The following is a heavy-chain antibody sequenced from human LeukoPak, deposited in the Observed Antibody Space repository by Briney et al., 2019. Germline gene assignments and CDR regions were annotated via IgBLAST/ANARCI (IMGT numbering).Heavy chain of an antibody. CDR2: ISSSSRYI. CDR3: SRSGRGGAFDI. D-gene: IGHD1-26*01. V-gene: IGHV3-21*01. CDR1: GFTFSSYT. Sequence: GGSLRLSCAASGFTFSSYTMNWVRQAPGKGLEWVSSISSSSRYIYYADSLKGRFTISRDNAKNSLYLLMNSLRADDTAGLYCSRSGRGGAFDIWGQGTMVTVSS. J-gene: IGHJ3*02.